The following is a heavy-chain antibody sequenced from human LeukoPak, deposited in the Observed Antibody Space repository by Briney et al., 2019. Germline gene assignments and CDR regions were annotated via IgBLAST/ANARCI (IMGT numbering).Heavy chain of an antibody. D-gene: IGHD1-26*01. J-gene: IGHJ3*02. Sequence: SETLSLTCSVSGGSISTYYWSWIRQPPGKELEWIGYIYYSGSTSYNPSLKSRVTISVDTSKNQFSLKVSSVTAADTGVYYCAREDVTSDDDAFDIWGQGTTVTVSS. CDR2: IYYSGST. V-gene: IGHV4-59*01. CDR3: AREDVTSDDDAFDI. CDR1: GGSISTYY.